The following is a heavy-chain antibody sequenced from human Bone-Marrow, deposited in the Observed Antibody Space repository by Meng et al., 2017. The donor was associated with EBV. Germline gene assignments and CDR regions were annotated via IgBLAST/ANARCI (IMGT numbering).Heavy chain of an antibody. CDR1: GGSISSSSYY. CDR3: ARYYYDSSGRFFDY. D-gene: IGHD3-22*01. Sequence: PQLQESGPGLGKPSETLSLTCTVSGGSISSSSYYWGWIRQPPGKGLEWIGSIYYSGSTYYNPSLKSRVTISVDTSKNQFSLKLSSVTAADTAVYYCARYYYDSSGRFFDYWGQGTLVTVSS. V-gene: IGHV4-39*07. J-gene: IGHJ4*02. CDR2: IYYSGST.